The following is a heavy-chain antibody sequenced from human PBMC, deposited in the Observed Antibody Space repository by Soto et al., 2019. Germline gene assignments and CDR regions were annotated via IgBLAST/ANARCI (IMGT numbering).Heavy chain of an antibody. CDR2: ISWNSGSI. D-gene: IGHD6-6*01. J-gene: IGHJ6*02. V-gene: IGHV3-9*01. CDR3: SKEKAARSYYCYGRDV. Sequence: GGSLRLSCAASGFIFGDYAMHWVRHDPRKVLEWVSGISWNSGSIGYADSVKGRFTISRDNAKKSLYLQLNSLRAEDTALYFCSKEKAARSYYCYGRDVWGQGTTGSASS. CDR1: GFIFGDYA.